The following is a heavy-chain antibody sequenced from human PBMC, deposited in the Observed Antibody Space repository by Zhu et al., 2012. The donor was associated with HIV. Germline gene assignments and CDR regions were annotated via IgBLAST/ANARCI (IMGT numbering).Heavy chain of an antibody. V-gene: IGHV4-39*07. Sequence: QVQLQESGPGLVKPSETLSLSCTVSSGSISSTSYYWDWIRQPPGKGLEWIGSINYSGSTYCNASLKSRVTISVDTSKNQFSLKLSSVTATDTAVYYCARHYSSGWYGMDYWGQGTLVTVSS. CDR1: SGSISSTSYY. CDR2: INYSGST. J-gene: IGHJ4*02. D-gene: IGHD6-19*01. CDR3: ARHYSSGWYGMDY.